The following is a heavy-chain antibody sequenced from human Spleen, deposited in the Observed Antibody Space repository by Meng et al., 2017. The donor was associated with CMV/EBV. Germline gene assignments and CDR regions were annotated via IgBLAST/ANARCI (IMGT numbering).Heavy chain of an antibody. CDR2: IYYTGST. CDR3: ARDVRGRTGDL. Sequence: GSLRLSCTVSGASISSYYWSWIRQPPGKGLEWIGYIYYTGSTNYNPSLKSRLTMSVDTSKNQFYLNLSSVTAADTAVYYCARDVRGRTGDLWGQGTLVTVSS. CDR1: GASISSYY. D-gene: IGHD7-27*01. J-gene: IGHJ4*02. V-gene: IGHV4-59*01.